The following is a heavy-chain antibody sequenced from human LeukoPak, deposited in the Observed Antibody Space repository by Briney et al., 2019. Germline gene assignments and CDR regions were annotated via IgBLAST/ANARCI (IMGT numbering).Heavy chain of an antibody. J-gene: IGHJ4*02. CDR1: GFTFSSYG. CDR3: ANSRGGLLWFGELWG. Sequence: PGGSLRLSCVASGFTFSSYGMSWVRQAPGKGLEWVSAISGSGGSTYYADSVKGRFTISRDNSKNTLYLQMNSLRAEDTAVYYCANSRGGLLWFGELWGWGQGTLVTVSS. V-gene: IGHV3-23*01. CDR2: ISGSGGST. D-gene: IGHD3-10*01.